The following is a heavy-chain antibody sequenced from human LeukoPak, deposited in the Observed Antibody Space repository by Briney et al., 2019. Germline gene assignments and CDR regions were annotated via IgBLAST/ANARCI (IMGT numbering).Heavy chain of an antibody. Sequence: ASVKVSCKASGYTFTSYAMHWVRQAPGQGLEYMGWINPNSGGTKSAQKFQGRVTMTRDTSISTGYMELSGLASDDAAVYYCARTSVEVGQNYYGMDVWGQGTTVTVSS. V-gene: IGHV1-2*02. CDR3: ARTSVEVGQNYYGMDV. J-gene: IGHJ6*02. D-gene: IGHD3-22*01. CDR1: GYTFTSYA. CDR2: INPNSGGT.